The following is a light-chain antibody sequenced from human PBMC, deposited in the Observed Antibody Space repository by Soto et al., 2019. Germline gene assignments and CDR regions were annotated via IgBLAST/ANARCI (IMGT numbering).Light chain of an antibody. J-gene: IGKJ4*01. Sequence: EIVLTQSPATLSLSPGERATLSCRASQSVSSSYLAWYQQKPGQAPRLLIYGTSSRATDIPDRFSGSGSGTDFTLTISSLQPEDFAVYYCQQDYNLPLTFGGGTKVDIK. CDR1: QSVSSSY. V-gene: IGKV3D-7*01. CDR3: QQDYNLPLT. CDR2: GTS.